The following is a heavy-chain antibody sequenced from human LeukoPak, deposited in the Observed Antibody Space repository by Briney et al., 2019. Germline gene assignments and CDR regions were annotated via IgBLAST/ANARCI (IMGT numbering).Heavy chain of an antibody. Sequence: SETLSLTCTVSGCSISSGGYYWSLIRQPPGKRLEWIGYIYYSGSTYYNPSLKSRVTISVDTSKNQFSLKLSSVTAADTAVYYCARASGQTGNWFDPWGQGTLVTVSS. CDR1: GCSISSGGYY. J-gene: IGHJ5*02. CDR2: IYYSGST. CDR3: ARASGQTGNWFDP. V-gene: IGHV4-31*03.